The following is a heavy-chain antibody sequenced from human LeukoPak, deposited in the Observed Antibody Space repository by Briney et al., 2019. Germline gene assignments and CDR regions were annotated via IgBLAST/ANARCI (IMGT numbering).Heavy chain of an antibody. CDR3: GRAFPPLRTSSAGDL. Sequence: PGGSLRLSCSASGFSFSDYDMNWVRQAPGKGLEWVSAISGRSSHIYYGESVKGRFTISRDNAKNSLYLQMDSLGVEDTAVYYCGRAFPPLRTSSAGDLWGQGTLVIVSS. CDR2: ISGRSSHI. D-gene: IGHD3-16*01. CDR1: GFSFSDYD. V-gene: IGHV3-21*01. J-gene: IGHJ1*01.